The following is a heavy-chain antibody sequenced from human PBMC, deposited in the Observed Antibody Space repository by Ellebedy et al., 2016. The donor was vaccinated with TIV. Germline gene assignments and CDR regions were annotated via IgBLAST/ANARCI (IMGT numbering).Heavy chain of an antibody. Sequence: GESLKISCAASGLTFSSHAMSWVRQAPGKGLEWVSSLSGSGGNTYYADDVKGRFPIYRDNSKDTLYLQVNSLRAEDTAVYYCARDPVGVGPAFDIWGQGTMVTVSS. CDR3: ARDPVGVGPAFDI. V-gene: IGHV3-23*01. D-gene: IGHD4-23*01. CDR1: GLTFSSHA. CDR2: LSGSGGNT. J-gene: IGHJ3*02.